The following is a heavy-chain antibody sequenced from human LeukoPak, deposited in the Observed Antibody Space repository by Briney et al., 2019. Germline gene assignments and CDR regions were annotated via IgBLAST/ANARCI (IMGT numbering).Heavy chain of an antibody. CDR1: GFTFSSYA. D-gene: IGHD1-26*01. CDR3: ARDIPWGATTLDY. J-gene: IGHJ4*02. V-gene: IGHV3-7*01. CDR2: VSEDGSEK. Sequence: PGGSLRLSCAASGFTFSSYAMSWVRQAPGKGLEWVASVSEDGSEKNYVDSVKGRFTISRDNAKNTLYLQMNSLRGEDTAVYYCARDIPWGATTLDYWGQGTLVTVSS.